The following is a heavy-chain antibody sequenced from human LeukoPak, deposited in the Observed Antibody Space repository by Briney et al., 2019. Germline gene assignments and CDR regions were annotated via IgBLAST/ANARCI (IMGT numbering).Heavy chain of an antibody. Sequence: PGRSLRLSCAASGFTFSSYGMHWVPQAPGKGLQWVTVIWYDGSNKYYADSVKGRFTISRDNSMNTVYLQMSSLRAEDTAVYYCARADHYDTSGLYYFDYWGQGTLVTVSS. CDR1: GFTFSSYG. J-gene: IGHJ4*02. D-gene: IGHD3-22*01. CDR3: ARADHYDTSGLYYFDY. V-gene: IGHV3-33*08. CDR2: IWYDGSNK.